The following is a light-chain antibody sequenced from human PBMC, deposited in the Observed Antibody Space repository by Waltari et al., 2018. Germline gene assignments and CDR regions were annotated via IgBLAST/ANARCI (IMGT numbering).Light chain of an antibody. J-gene: IGKJ4*01. Sequence: DIQMTQSPSSLSASMGDTVTITCRASQSVSTYLNWYQKKPGKAPNLLIYSASALLSGIPTRFRGSGSGTDFTLTIHSLQREDFATYYCQQSFILPLTFGGGTKVEIK. CDR1: QSVSTY. V-gene: IGKV1-39*01. CDR3: QQSFILPLT. CDR2: SAS.